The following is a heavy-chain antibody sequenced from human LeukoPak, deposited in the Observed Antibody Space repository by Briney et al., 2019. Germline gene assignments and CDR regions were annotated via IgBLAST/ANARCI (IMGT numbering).Heavy chain of an antibody. CDR1: GGSISSYY. CDR3: ARGVYIAAAQYAY. CDR2: FYYSGTT. Sequence: SETLSLTCTVSGGSISSYYWSWIRQPPGKGLEWIGYFYYSGTTNYNPSLKSRVTISVDTSKNQFSLKLSSVTAADTAVYYCARGVYIAAAQYAYWGQGTLVTVSS. D-gene: IGHD6-13*01. J-gene: IGHJ4*02. V-gene: IGHV4-59*01.